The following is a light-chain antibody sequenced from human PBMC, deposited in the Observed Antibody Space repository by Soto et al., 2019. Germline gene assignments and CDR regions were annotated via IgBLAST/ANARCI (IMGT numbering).Light chain of an antibody. Sequence: DIVMTQSPLSLPVTPGEPASISCRSSQSLLHSNGYNYLDWYLQKPGQSPQLLIYLGSNRASGVPDRFSGSGSGPDCTLKISRVEAEDVGVYYCMQALQTPNTFGQGTKLEIK. J-gene: IGKJ2*01. CDR1: QSLLHSNGYNY. CDR2: LGS. V-gene: IGKV2-28*01. CDR3: MQALQTPNT.